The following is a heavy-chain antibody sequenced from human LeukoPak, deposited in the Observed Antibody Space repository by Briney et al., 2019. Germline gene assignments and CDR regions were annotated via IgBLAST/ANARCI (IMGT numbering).Heavy chain of an antibody. D-gene: IGHD3-22*01. V-gene: IGHV1-69*04. CDR3: AQPRLDSSILHY. CDR1: GGTFSSYA. J-gene: IGHJ4*02. CDR2: IIPIFGIA. Sequence: SVKVSCKASGGTFSSYAISWVRQAPGQGLEWMGRIIPIFGIANYAQKFQGRVTITADKSTSTVYIELSSLRSEDTAVYYCAQPRLDSSILHYWGQGTLVSVSS.